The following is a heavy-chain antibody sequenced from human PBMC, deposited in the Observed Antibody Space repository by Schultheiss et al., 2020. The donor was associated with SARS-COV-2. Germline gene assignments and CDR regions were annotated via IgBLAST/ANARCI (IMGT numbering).Heavy chain of an antibody. V-gene: IGHV4-61*02. Sequence: SQTLSLTCTVSGGSISSGGYYWSWIRQSPGKGLEWIGRIYTSGSTNYNPSLKSRVTISVDTSKNQFSLKLSSVTAADTAVYYCARGKSIGRDRKNGMDVWGQGTTVTVSS. D-gene: IGHD2-21*01. CDR1: GGSISSGGYY. J-gene: IGHJ6*02. CDR2: IYTSGST. CDR3: ARGKSIGRDRKNGMDV.